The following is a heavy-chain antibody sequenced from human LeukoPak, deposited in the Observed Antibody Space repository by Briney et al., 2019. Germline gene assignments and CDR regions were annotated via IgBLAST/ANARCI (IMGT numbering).Heavy chain of an antibody. J-gene: IGHJ6*03. Sequence: GESLNISCKGSGYSFTSYWIGWVRQMPGKGLEWNVIIYPGEAETRYSPSFQGQVSISADNSISTAYLQWSSLKAADTAMYYCARLSGYDYDYYYYMDVWGKGTTVTVSS. CDR1: GYSFTSYW. V-gene: IGHV5-51*01. CDR2: IYPGEAET. D-gene: IGHD4/OR15-4a*01. CDR3: ARLSGYDYDYYYYMDV.